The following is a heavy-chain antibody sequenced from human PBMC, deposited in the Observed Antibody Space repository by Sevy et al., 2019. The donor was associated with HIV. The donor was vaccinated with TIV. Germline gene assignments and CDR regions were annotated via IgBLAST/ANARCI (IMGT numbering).Heavy chain of an antibody. D-gene: IGHD6-13*01. J-gene: IGHJ6*02. CDR1: GFTFSSYD. CDR2: IGTAGDT. CDR3: ARGHSSSWYAYYYYGMDV. Sequence: GGSLRLSCAASGFTFSSYDMHWVRQATGKGLEWVSAIGTAGDTYYPGSVKGRFTISREKAKNSLYLQMNSLRAGDTAVYYCARGHSSSWYAYYYYGMDVWGQGTTVTVSS. V-gene: IGHV3-13*01.